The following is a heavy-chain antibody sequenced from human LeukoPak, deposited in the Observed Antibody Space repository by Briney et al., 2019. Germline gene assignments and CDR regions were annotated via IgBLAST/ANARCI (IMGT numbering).Heavy chain of an antibody. Sequence: PGGSLRLSCAASGFTFSSYSMNWVRQAPGKGLEWVSSISSSSSYIYYADSVKGRFTISRDNAKNSLYLQMNSLRAEDTAVYYCARVSSWFGELLSTFDYWGQGTLVTVSS. D-gene: IGHD3-10*01. CDR2: ISSSSSYI. J-gene: IGHJ4*02. CDR3: ARVSSWFGELLSTFDY. V-gene: IGHV3-21*01. CDR1: GFTFSSYS.